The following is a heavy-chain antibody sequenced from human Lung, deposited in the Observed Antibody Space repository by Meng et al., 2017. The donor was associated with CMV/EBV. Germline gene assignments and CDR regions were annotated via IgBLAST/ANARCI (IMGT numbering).Heavy chain of an antibody. V-gene: IGHV3-30*02. Sequence: GGSXRLXXAASGFRFEDHGMHWVRQTPGKGLEWVAFIRHDGTNKFYGDSVKGRFTISRDNSKNTVHLQMNSLRPEETAVYYCAKDLLLFGGPNAYFDYWGQGXLVTVSS. CDR2: IRHDGTNK. CDR3: AKDLLLFGGPNAYFDY. J-gene: IGHJ4*02. D-gene: IGHD3/OR15-3a*01. CDR1: GFRFEDHG.